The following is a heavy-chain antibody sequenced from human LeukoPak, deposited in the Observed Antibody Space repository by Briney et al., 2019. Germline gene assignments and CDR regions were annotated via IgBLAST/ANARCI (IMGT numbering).Heavy chain of an antibody. CDR2: IYSGGST. D-gene: IGHD1-20*01. V-gene: IGHV3-53*04. J-gene: IGHJ3*02. CDR1: GFTVSSDY. Sequence: SGGSLRLSCAASGFTVSSDYMSWVRQAPGKGLEWVSVIYSGGSTYYADSVKGRFTISRHNSKNTLYLQMNSLRAEDTAVYYCAGDNNWKHDAFDIWGQGTMVTVSS. CDR3: AGDNNWKHDAFDI.